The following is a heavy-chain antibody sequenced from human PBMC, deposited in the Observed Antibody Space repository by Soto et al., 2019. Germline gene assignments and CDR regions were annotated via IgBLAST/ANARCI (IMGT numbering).Heavy chain of an antibody. CDR1: GGSISSYY. V-gene: IGHV4-59*01. Sequence: SETLSLTCTVSGGSISSYYWGWIRQPPGKGLEWIGYIYYSGSTKYNPSLKSRVTISVDTSKNQFSLKLSSLTAADTAVYYCARDHVNIVTTMDFHDGFVIWGQGTMVT. CDR3: ARDHVNIVTTMDFHDGFVI. J-gene: IGHJ3*02. CDR2: IYYSGST. D-gene: IGHD5-12*01.